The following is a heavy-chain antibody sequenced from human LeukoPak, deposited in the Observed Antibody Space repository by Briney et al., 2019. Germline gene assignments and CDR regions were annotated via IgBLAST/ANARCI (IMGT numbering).Heavy chain of an antibody. J-gene: IGHJ3*02. CDR3: ARYVFDLRAFDI. Sequence: ASETLSLTCTVSGGSISSYYWSWIRQPPGKGLEWIGYIYYSGSTNYNPSLKSRVTISVDTSKNRFSLKLSSVTAADTAVYYCARYVFDLRAFDIWGQGTMVTVSS. V-gene: IGHV4-59*01. D-gene: IGHD3-16*01. CDR1: GGSISSYY. CDR2: IYYSGST.